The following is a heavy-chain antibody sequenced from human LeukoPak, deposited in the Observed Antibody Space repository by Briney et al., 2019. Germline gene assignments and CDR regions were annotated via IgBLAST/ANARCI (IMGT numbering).Heavy chain of an antibody. CDR1: GFTFSSYG. CDR3: AKEMGYASFDY. D-gene: IGHD5-18*01. V-gene: IGHV3-30*02. CDR2: ILNDGSNK. J-gene: IGHJ4*02. Sequence: GGSLRLSCAASGFTFSSYGMHWVRQAPGKGLEWVAFILNDGSNKKYVDSVKGRFTISRDNSKNTLYLQMNSLRAEDTGLYYCAKEMGYASFDYWGQGTLVTVSS.